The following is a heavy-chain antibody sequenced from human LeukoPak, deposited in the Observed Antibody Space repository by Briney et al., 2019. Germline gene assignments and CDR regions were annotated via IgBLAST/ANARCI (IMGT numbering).Heavy chain of an antibody. D-gene: IGHD6-13*01. J-gene: IGHJ4*02. Sequence: GGSLRLSCAPSGFTFSSYWMSWVRQAPGKGREWVANIKQDGSEKYYVDSVKGRFTISRDNAKNSLYLQMDSLRAEDTAVYYCARDLGQSSSWKIDYFDYWGQGTLVTVSS. CDR1: GFTFSSYW. CDR2: IKQDGSEK. CDR3: ARDLGQSSSWKIDYFDY. V-gene: IGHV3-7*03.